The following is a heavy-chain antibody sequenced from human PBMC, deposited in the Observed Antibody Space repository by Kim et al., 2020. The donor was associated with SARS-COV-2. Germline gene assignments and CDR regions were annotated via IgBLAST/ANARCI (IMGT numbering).Heavy chain of an antibody. CDR1: GFTFDDYA. Sequence: GGSLRLSCAASGFTFDDYAMHWVRQAPGKGLEWVSGISWNSGSIGYADSVKGRFTISTDNAKNSLYLQMNSLRAEDTALYYCAKDAGYSSSWYGILYYG. CDR2: ISWNSGSI. CDR3: AKDAGYSSSWYGILYYG. J-gene: IGHJ6*01. D-gene: IGHD6-13*01. V-gene: IGHV3-9*01.